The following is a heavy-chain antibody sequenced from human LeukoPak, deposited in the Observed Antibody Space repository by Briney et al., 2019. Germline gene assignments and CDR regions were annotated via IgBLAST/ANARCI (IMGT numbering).Heavy chain of an antibody. CDR1: GFTFSSYG. V-gene: IGHV3-30*02. CDR2: IRYDGRNK. D-gene: IGHD1-26*01. J-gene: IGHJ4*02. Sequence: GGSLRLSCAASGFTFSSYGMHWVRQAPGKGLEWVAFIRYDGRNKYYTDSVKGRFTISRDNSKNTLYLQMNSLRAEDTAVYYCAKEDHVMGASDYWGQGTPVTVSS. CDR3: AKEDHVMGASDY.